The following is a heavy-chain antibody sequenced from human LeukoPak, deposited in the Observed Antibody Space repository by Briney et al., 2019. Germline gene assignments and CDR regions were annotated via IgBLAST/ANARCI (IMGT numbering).Heavy chain of an antibody. V-gene: IGHV4-59*01. CDR3: AREGGSYPNWFDP. J-gene: IGHJ5*02. Sequence: SETLSLTCTVSGGSISSYYWSWIRQPPGKGLEWIGYIYYSGSTNYNPSLKSRVTISVDTSKNQFSLKLSSVTAAGTAVYYCAREGGSYPNWFDPWGQGTLVTVSS. CDR2: IYYSGST. CDR1: GGSISSYY. D-gene: IGHD1-26*01.